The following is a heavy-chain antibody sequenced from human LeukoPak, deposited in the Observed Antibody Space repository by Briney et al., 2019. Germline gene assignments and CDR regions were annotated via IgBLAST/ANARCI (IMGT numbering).Heavy chain of an antibody. CDR2: INPSGGST. Sequence: ASVKVSCKASGYTFTSYYMHWVRQAPGQGLEWMGLINPSGGSTSYAQKFQGRVTMTRDTSTSTVYMELSSLRSEDTAVYYCARDFFGSGSPIYYYYYMDVWGKGTTVTMSS. CDR3: ARDFFGSGSPIYYYYYMDV. D-gene: IGHD3-10*01. J-gene: IGHJ6*03. V-gene: IGHV1-46*01. CDR1: GYTFTSYY.